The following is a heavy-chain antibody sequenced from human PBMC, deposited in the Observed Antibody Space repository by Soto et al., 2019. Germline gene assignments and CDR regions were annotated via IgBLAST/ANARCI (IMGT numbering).Heavy chain of an antibody. D-gene: IGHD2-2*02. V-gene: IGHV4-31*03. CDR1: GGSISSGGYY. J-gene: IGHJ6*02. CDR3: ARGHCSSTSCYTPWVGIIAVAGTLSGGMDV. CDR2: IYYSGST. Sequence: NPSETLSLTCTVSGGSISSGGYYWSWIRQHPGKGLEWIGYIYYSGSTYYNPSLKSRVTISVDTSKNQFSLKLSSVTAADTAVYYCARGHCSSTSCYTPWVGIIAVAGTLSGGMDVWGQGTTVTVSS.